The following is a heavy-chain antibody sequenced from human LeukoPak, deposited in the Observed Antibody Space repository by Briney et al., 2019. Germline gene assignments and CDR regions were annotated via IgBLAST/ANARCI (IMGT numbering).Heavy chain of an antibody. J-gene: IGHJ4*02. CDR1: GGSISSSNC. CDR3: ARGTATSDH. V-gene: IGHV4-4*02. Sequence: TSETLSLTCAVSGGSISSSNCWSWVRPPPGKGLEWIGEINHSGSTNYNPSLKSRVTISVDTSKNQFSLKLTSVTAADTAIYYCARGTATSDHWGQGTLVTVSS. CDR2: INHSGST.